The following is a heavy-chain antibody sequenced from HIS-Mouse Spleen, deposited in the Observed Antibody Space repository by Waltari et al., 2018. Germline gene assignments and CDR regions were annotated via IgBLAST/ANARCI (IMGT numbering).Heavy chain of an antibody. CDR1: GGSISSSSYY. CDR2: IYYSGST. Sequence: QLQLQESGPGLVKPSETLSLTCPVSGGSISSSSYYWGWIRQRPGKGLEWIGGIYYSGSTYYNPSLNSRVTISVDTSKNQFSLKLSSVTAADTAVYYCAREIPYSSSWYDWYFDLWGRGTLVTVSS. D-gene: IGHD6-13*01. V-gene: IGHV4-39*07. J-gene: IGHJ2*01. CDR3: AREIPYSSSWYDWYFDL.